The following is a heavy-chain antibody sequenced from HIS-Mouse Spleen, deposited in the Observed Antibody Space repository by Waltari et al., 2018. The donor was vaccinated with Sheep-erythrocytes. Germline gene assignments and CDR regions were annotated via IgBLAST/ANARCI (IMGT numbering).Heavy chain of an antibody. V-gene: IGHV3-21*01. CDR2: ISSSSSYI. D-gene: IGHD1-26*01. CDR1: GFTFSSYS. Sequence: EVQLVESGGGLVKPGGSLRLSCAASGFTFSSYSMNWVRQAPGKGLEWVSAISSSSSYIYYADSVKGRFTISRDNAKNSLYLQMNSLRAEDTAVYYCARVASGATFDYWGQGTLVTVSS. J-gene: IGHJ4*02. CDR3: ARVASGATFDY.